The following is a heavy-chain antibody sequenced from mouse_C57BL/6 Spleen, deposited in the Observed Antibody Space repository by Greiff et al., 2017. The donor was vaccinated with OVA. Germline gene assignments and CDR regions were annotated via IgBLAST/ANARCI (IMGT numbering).Heavy chain of an antibody. D-gene: IGHD6-1*01. J-gene: IGHJ4*01. CDR2: IYPGSGST. Sequence: QVHVKQPGAELVKPGASVKMSCKASGYTFTSYWITWVKQRPGQGLEWIGDIYPGSGSTNYNEKFKSKATLTVDTSSSTAYMQLSSLTSEDSAVYYCARWASLYAMDYWGQGTSVTVSS. CDR3: ARWASLYAMDY. CDR1: GYTFTSYW. V-gene: IGHV1-55*01.